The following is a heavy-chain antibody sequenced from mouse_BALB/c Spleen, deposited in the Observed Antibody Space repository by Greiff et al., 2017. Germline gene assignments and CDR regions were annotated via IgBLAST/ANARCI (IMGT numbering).Heavy chain of an antibody. CDR3: ARSDYYGNYLDY. D-gene: IGHD2-1*01. Sequence: EVKLMESGPGLVKPSQSLSLTCTVTGYSITSDYAWNWIRQFPGNKLEWMGYISYSGSTSYNPSLNSRISITRDTSKNQFFLQLNSVTTEDTATYYCARSDYYGNYLDYWGQGTSVTVSS. CDR1: GYSITSDYA. V-gene: IGHV3-2*02. J-gene: IGHJ4*01. CDR2: ISYSGST.